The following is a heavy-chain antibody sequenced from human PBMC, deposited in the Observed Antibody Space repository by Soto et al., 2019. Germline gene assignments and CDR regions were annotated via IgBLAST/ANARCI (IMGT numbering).Heavy chain of an antibody. D-gene: IGHD3-22*01. Sequence: SETLSLTCTVSGGSVSDGDYYWSWIRQPPGKGLEWIGYIYYSGNTYYNPSLKSRVTISVDTSKNQFSLKLSSVTAADTAVYYCARVGSGYYDSSGYPSFDYWGQGTLVTVSS. CDR3: ARVGSGYYDSSGYPSFDY. CDR1: GGSVSDGDYY. J-gene: IGHJ4*02. CDR2: IYYSGNT. V-gene: IGHV4-30-4*01.